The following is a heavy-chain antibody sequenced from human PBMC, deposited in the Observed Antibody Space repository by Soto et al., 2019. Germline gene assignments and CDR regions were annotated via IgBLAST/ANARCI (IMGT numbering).Heavy chain of an antibody. CDR2: FDPEDGET. CDR1: GYTLTELS. Sequence: ASVKVSCKVSGYTLTELSMHWVRQAPGKGLEWMGGFDPEDGETIYAQEFQGRVTMTEDTSTDTAYMELSSLRSEDTAVYYCATAANYDSHNWFDPWGQGTLVTVSS. V-gene: IGHV1-24*01. J-gene: IGHJ5*02. D-gene: IGHD3-3*01. CDR3: ATAANYDSHNWFDP.